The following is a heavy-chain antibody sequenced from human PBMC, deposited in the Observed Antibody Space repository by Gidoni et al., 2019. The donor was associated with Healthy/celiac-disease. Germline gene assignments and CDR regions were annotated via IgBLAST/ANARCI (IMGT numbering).Heavy chain of an antibody. V-gene: IGHV4-59*01. CDR2: IYYSGTT. CDR1: GDSISTYY. J-gene: IGHJ3*02. CDR3: ARDAGDDAFDI. Sequence: QVQLQASGPGLVKPSETLSLTCTVSGDSISTYYWTWIRQPLGKGLEWIGSIYYSGTTNYNPSLKSRVTMSVDTSKNQLSLKLNSVTAADTAVYYCARDAGDDAFDIWGQGTMVTVSS. D-gene: IGHD1-1*01.